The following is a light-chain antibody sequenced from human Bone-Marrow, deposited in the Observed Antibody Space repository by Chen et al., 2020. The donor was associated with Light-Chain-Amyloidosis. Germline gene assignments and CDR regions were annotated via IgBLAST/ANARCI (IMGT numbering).Light chain of an antibody. CDR1: NIGSPS. V-gene: IGLV3-21*02. Sequence: SYVLTQPSSVSVAPGQTATIACGGNNIGSPSVHWYQQTPGQAPLLVVYDDSDRPSGIPERLSGSNSGNTATLTISRVEAGDEADYDWQVWDRSSDRPVFGGGTKLTVL. CDR3: QVWDRSSDRPV. CDR2: DDS. J-gene: IGLJ3*02.